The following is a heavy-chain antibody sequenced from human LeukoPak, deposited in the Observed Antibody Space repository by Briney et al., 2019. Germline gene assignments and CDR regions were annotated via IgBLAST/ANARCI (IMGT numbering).Heavy chain of an antibody. Sequence: PGRSLRPSWTVAGLPFSDSALSWVRQVPGKGMEWVGFIRISAYGATTEYSAPVKDRFTISRDDSKSLVYLQMTTLKTEDTAVYYCATHRLESHDIQFDYWGQGALVIVSS. CDR3: ATHRLESHDIQFDY. D-gene: IGHD1-1*01. CDR2: IRISAYGATT. CDR1: GLPFSDSA. J-gene: IGHJ4*02. V-gene: IGHV3-49*04.